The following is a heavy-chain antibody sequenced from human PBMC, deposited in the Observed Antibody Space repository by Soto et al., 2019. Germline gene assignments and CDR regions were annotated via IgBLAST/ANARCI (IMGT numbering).Heavy chain of an antibody. J-gene: IGHJ5*02. V-gene: IGHV4-31*03. Sequence: PSETLSLTCTVSGGSISSGDYYWSWIRQHPGKGLEWIGYIYYSGSTYYNPSLKSRVTISVDTSKNQFSLKLSSVTAADTAVYYCARVRVSVVTMVRGVIINRRNNWFDPWGQGTLVTVS. CDR2: IYYSGST. CDR1: GGSISSGDYY. D-gene: IGHD3-10*01. CDR3: ARVRVSVVTMVRGVIINRRNNWFDP.